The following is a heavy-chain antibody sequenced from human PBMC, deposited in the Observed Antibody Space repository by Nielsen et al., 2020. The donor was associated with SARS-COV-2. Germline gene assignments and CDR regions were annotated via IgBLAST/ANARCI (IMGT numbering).Heavy chain of an antibody. CDR3: ARDLMVGDGGDY. J-gene: IGHJ4*02. CDR2: INSDGSST. Sequence: GESLKISCAASGFTFSSYWMHWVRQAPGKGLVWVSRINSDGSSTSYADSVKGRFTISRDNSKNTLYLQMNSLRAEDTAVYYCARDLMVGDGGDYWGQGTLVTVSS. CDR1: GFTFSSYW. V-gene: IGHV3-74*01. D-gene: IGHD3-10*01.